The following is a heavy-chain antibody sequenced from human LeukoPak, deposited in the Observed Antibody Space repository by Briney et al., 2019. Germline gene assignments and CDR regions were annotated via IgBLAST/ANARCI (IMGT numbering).Heavy chain of an antibody. CDR1: GDSVSSNSAA. D-gene: IGHD3-16*02. J-gene: IGHJ3*01. CDR2: TYYRSKWYN. V-gene: IGHV6-1*01. Sequence: PSQTLSLTCAISGDSVSSNSAAWNWIRQSPSRGLEWLGRTYYRSKWYNDYAVSVKSRITINPDTSKNQFSLQLNSVTPEDTAVYYCAREGVYSPDPSSYHRRAFDVWGKGTVVIVSS. CDR3: AREGVYSPDPSSYHRRAFDV.